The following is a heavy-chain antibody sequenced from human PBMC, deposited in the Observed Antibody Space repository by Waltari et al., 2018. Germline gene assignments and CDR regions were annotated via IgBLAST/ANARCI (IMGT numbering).Heavy chain of an antibody. D-gene: IGHD4-4*01. CDR2: IYYSGST. CDR3: ARDQEPHDYSKYRYYGMDV. V-gene: IGHV4-59*01. Sequence: QVQLQESGPGLVKPSETLSLTCTVSGGSISSYYWSWIRQPPGKGLEWIGYIYYSGSTNYNPSLKSRVTISVDTSKNQFSLKLSSVTAADTAVYYCARDQEPHDYSKYRYYGMDVWGQGTTVTVSS. J-gene: IGHJ6*02. CDR1: GGSISSYY.